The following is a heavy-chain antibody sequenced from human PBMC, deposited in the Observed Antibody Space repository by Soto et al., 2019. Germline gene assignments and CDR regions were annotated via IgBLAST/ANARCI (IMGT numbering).Heavy chain of an antibody. Sequence: PSETLSLTCAVSGYSISSSNWWGWIRQPPGKGLEWIGYIYYSGSTYYNPSLKSRVTMPVDTSKNQFSLKLSSVTAVDTAVYYCARSSVWGSYRPSYYYYYMDVWGKGTTVTVSS. CDR2: IYYSGST. V-gene: IGHV4-28*01. J-gene: IGHJ6*03. CDR1: GYSISSSNW. D-gene: IGHD3-16*02. CDR3: ARSSVWGSYRPSYYYYYMDV.